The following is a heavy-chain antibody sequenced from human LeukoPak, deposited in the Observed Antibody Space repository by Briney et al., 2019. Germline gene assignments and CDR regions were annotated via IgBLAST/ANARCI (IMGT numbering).Heavy chain of an antibody. CDR2: INPSGGST. CDR1: GYTFTSYY. J-gene: IGHJ4*02. Sequence: GASVKVSCKASGYTFTSYYMHWVRQAPGQGLEWMGIINPSGGSTSYAQKFQGRVTMTRDTSTSTVYMELSSLRSEDTAVYYCARVGLAVYDSSGYYSHFDYWGQGTLVTVSS. D-gene: IGHD3-22*01. V-gene: IGHV1-46*01. CDR3: ARVGLAVYDSSGYYSHFDY.